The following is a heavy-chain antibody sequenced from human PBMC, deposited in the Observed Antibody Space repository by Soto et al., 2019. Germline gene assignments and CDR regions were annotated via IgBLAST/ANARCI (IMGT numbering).Heavy chain of an antibody. Sequence: SETLSLTCAVYGGSFSGYYWSWIRQPPGKGLEWIGEINHSGSTNYNPSLKSRVTISVDTSKNQFSLKLSSVTAADTAVYYCARAYDYIWGRYRSRNWFDPWGQGTLVTVSS. CDR2: INHSGST. V-gene: IGHV4-34*01. J-gene: IGHJ5*02. D-gene: IGHD3-16*02. CDR3: ARAYDYIWGRYRSRNWFDP. CDR1: GGSFSGYY.